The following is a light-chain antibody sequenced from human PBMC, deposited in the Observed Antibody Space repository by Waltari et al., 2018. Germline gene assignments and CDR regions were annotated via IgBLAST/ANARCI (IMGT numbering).Light chain of an antibody. CDR1: QSVGST. V-gene: IGKV3D-15*01. CDR2: YAS. Sequence: ETVMMQSPATLSLSPGERATLSCRASQSVGSTLAWYQQKPGQAPRLLIYYASSRATGIPDRLSGSGSGTEFTRTISSLDPEDVGVYYCQKYNDWPWTFGQGTKVEIK. J-gene: IGKJ1*01. CDR3: QKYNDWPWT.